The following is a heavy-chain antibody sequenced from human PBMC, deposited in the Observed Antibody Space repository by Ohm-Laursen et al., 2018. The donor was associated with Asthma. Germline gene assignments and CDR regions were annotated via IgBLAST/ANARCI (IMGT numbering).Heavy chain of an antibody. CDR2: ISYDGSNK. CDR1: GFTFSSYS. Sequence: SLRLSCAASGFTFSSYSMHWVRQAPGKGLEWVAVISYDGSNKYYADSVKGRFTISRDNSKNTLYLQMNSLRAEDTAVYYCARDGLLWFGELLGYWGQGTLVTVSS. J-gene: IGHJ4*02. CDR3: ARDGLLWFGELLGY. D-gene: IGHD3-10*01. V-gene: IGHV3-30*03.